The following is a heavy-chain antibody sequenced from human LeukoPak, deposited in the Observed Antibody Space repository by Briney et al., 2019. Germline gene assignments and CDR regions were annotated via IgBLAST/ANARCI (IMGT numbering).Heavy chain of an antibody. Sequence: GSLRLSCAASGFSFSSYGMHWVRQAPGKGLEWVAHVSSDGSNKDYADSVKGRFTISRDNSKNTLYLQMNSLRAEDTALYYCANAGSGRWAFGDYWGQGTLVTVSS. D-gene: IGHD3-10*01. CDR3: ANAGSGRWAFGDY. V-gene: IGHV3-30*18. CDR2: VSSDGSNK. CDR1: GFSFSSYG. J-gene: IGHJ4*02.